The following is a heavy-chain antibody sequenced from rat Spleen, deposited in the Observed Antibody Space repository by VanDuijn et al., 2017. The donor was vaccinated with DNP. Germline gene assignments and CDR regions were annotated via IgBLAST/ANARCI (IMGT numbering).Heavy chain of an antibody. D-gene: IGHD4-3*01. J-gene: IGHJ4*01. CDR1: GFTFSTYW. Sequence: EVQLVETGGGLVQPGRSLKLSCVASGFTFSTYWMYWIRQAPGKGLVWVASINTDGGCTYYPDSVKVRVTISRDNAENTVYLQMNSLRSEDTATYYCAKDNRGRAMDAWGQGTSVTVSS. CDR3: AKDNRGRAMDA. V-gene: IGHV5-58*01. CDR2: INTDGGCT.